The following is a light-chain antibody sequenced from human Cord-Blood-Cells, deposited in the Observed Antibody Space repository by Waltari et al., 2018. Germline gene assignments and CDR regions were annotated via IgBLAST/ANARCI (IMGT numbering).Light chain of an antibody. CDR1: SPNIGNNY. CDR3: GTWDSSLSAWV. Sequence: QSVLTQPPSVSAAPGPKVTISCSGSSPNIGNNYVSWYQQLPGTAPKILIYENNKRPSGIPNRFSGSKSGTSATLGITGLQTGDEADYYCGTWDSSLSAWVFGGGTKLTVL. J-gene: IGLJ3*02. CDR2: ENN. V-gene: IGLV1-51*02.